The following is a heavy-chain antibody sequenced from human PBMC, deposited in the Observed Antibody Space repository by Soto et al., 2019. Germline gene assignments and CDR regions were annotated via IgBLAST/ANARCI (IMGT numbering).Heavy chain of an antibody. V-gene: IGHV1-18*01. CDR1: GYTFTSYG. Sequence: ASVKVSCKASGYTFTSYGISWVRQAPGQGLEWMGWISAYNGNTNYAQKLQGRVTMTTDTSTSTAYMELRSLRSDDTAVYYCARDLVGGVPPVTQGAWFDPWGQGTLVTVSS. J-gene: IGHJ5*02. CDR3: ARDLVGGVPPVTQGAWFDP. D-gene: IGHD3-16*01. CDR2: ISAYNGNT.